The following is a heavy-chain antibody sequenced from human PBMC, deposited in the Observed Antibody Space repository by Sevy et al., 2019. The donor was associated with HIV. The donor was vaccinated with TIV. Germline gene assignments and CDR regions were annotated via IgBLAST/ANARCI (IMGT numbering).Heavy chain of an antibody. CDR2: FSSSSSYI. D-gene: IGHD6-19*01. Sequence: GGSLRLSCAASGFTFSSYSMNWVRQAPGKGLEWVSSFSSSSSYIYYADSVKGRFTISRDNAKNSLYLKMNSLRAEDTAVYYCARGIAVAGIRWFDPWGQGTLVTVSS. CDR1: GFTFSSYS. J-gene: IGHJ5*02. CDR3: ARGIAVAGIRWFDP. V-gene: IGHV3-21*01.